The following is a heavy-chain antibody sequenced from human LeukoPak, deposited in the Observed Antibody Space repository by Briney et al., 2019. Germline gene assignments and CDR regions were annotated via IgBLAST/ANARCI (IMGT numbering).Heavy chain of an antibody. CDR2: INSVSSTI. J-gene: IGHJ6*03. Sequence: GGPLRLSCAASGFTFSSFSMNWVRQTPEKGLEWISYINSVSSTIYYADSVKGRFTISRDNAKNSLYLQMNSLRAEDTAVYYCAKGRGWEASYYYYYMDVWGKGTTVTISS. CDR1: GFTFSSFS. V-gene: IGHV3-48*04. D-gene: IGHD1-26*01. CDR3: AKGRGWEASYYYYYMDV.